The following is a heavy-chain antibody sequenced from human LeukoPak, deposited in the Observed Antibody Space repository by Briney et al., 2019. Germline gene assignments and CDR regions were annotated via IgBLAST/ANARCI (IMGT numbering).Heavy chain of an antibody. CDR1: GFTFSRYE. Sequence: GGSLRLSCAASGFTFSRYEMNWVRQAPGKGLEWLSYISSSGSTMYYADSVKGRITISRDNAKNSLYLQMNSLRGEDTAVYYCARVLAGATYFDYWGQGTLVTVSS. V-gene: IGHV3-48*03. CDR2: ISSSGSTM. D-gene: IGHD1-26*01. J-gene: IGHJ4*01. CDR3: ARVLAGATYFDY.